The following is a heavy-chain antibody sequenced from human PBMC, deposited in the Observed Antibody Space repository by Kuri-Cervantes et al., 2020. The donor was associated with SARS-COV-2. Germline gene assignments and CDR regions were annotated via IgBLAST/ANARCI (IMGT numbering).Heavy chain of an antibody. J-gene: IGHJ4*02. CDR3: AKDPTGSVWSGYYNY. Sequence: GGSLRLSCAASGFTFSNAWMSWVRQAPGKGLEWVGRIKSKTDGGTTDYAAPVKGRFTISRDNSKNTLYLQMNSLRAEDTAVYYCAKDPTGSVWSGYYNYWGQGTLVTVSS. CDR1: GFTFSNAW. V-gene: IGHV3-15*01. D-gene: IGHD3-3*01. CDR2: IKSKTDGGTT.